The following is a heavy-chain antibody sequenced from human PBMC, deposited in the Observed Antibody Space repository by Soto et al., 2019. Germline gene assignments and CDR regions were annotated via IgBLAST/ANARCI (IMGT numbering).Heavy chain of an antibody. CDR1: GFTFSSYS. CDR2: ISSSSSYI. D-gene: IGHD5-18*01. J-gene: IGHJ4*02. V-gene: IGHV3-21*01. CDR3: ARDHRYSYGRDY. Sequence: GGSLRLSCAASGFTFSSYSMNWVRQAPGKGLEWVSSISSSSSYIYYADSVKGRFTISRDNAKNSLYLQMNSLRAEDTAVYYCARDHRYSYGRDYWGQGTLVTVSS.